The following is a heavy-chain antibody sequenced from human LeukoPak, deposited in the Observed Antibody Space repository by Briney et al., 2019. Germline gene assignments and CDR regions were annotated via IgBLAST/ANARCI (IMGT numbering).Heavy chain of an antibody. Sequence: PGGSLRLSCAASGFTFSSYWMNWVRQAPGKGLEWVGNIKQDGSEKNYVDFVKGRFTISRDNAKNSLDLQMNSLRAEDTAMYYCARARGDGYQWYFDLWGRGTLVTVSS. CDR3: ARARGDGYQWYFDL. D-gene: IGHD5-24*01. CDR1: GFTFSSYW. CDR2: IKQDGSEK. V-gene: IGHV3-7*01. J-gene: IGHJ2*01.